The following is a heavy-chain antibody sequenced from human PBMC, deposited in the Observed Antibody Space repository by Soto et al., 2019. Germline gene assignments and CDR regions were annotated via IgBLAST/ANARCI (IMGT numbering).Heavy chain of an antibody. D-gene: IGHD3-3*01. Sequence: EVQLVESGGGLVKPGASLRLSCAASGFTFSSYSMSWVRQAPGRGLEWVSSISSSSSYIYYVDSVKGRFTISRDNAKNSLYLQMNSLRAEDTAVYYCARDSYDFWTAYSYWGQGTQVTVSS. CDR2: ISSSSSYI. V-gene: IGHV3-21*01. J-gene: IGHJ4*02. CDR3: ARDSYDFWTAYSY. CDR1: GFTFSSYS.